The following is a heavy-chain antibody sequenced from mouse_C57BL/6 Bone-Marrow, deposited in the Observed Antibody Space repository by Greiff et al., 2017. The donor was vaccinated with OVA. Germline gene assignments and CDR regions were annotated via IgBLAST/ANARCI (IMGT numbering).Heavy chain of an antibody. J-gene: IGHJ3*01. CDR3: TRVRLWGFAY. CDR1: GYTFTDYE. V-gene: IGHV1-15*01. D-gene: IGHD1-1*02. CDR2: IDPETGGT. Sequence: VKVVESGAELVRPGASVTLSCKASGYTFTDYEMHWVKQTPVHGLEWIGAIDPETGGTAYNQKFKGKAILTADKSSSTAYMELRSLTSEDSAVYYCTRVRLWGFAYWGQGTLVTVSA.